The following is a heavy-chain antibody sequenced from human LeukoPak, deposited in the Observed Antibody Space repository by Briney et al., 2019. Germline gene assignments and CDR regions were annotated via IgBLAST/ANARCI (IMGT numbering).Heavy chain of an antibody. CDR3: ARGKLGIAVGAFDY. J-gene: IGHJ4*02. V-gene: IGHV1-69*01. CDR2: IIPIFGTA. CDR1: GGTFSSYA. Sequence: PMASVKVSCKASGGTFSSYAISWVRQAPGQGLEWMGGIIPIFGTANYAQKFQGRVTITADESTSTAYMELSSLGSEDTAVYYCARGKLGIAVGAFDYWGQGTLVTVSS. D-gene: IGHD6-19*01.